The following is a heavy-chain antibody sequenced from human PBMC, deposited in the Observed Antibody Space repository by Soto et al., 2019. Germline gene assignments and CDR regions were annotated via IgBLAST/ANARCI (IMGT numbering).Heavy chain of an antibody. CDR3: AKDTYYYDRSGYYTYDY. D-gene: IGHD3-22*01. J-gene: IGHJ4*02. CDR2: ISYDGSNK. Sequence: GGSLRLSCAASGFTFSSYGVHWVRQAPGKGLEWVAVISYDGSNKHYADSVKGRFTISRDNSKNTLDLQMNSLRAEDTAVYFCAKDTYYYDRSGYYTYDYWGQGTQVTVSS. CDR1: GFTFSSYG. V-gene: IGHV3-30*18.